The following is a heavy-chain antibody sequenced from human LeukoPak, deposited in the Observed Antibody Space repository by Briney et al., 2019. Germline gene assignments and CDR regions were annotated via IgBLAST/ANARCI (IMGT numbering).Heavy chain of an antibody. CDR1: GGSISSGSYY. CDR2: IYTSGSA. CDR3: ARDRYSYGHYYYYYYMDV. V-gene: IGHV4-61*02. D-gene: IGHD5-18*01. J-gene: IGHJ6*03. Sequence: PSETLSLTRTVSGGSISSGSYYWSWIRQPAGKGLEWIGRIYTSGSANYNPSLKSRVTISVDTSKNQFSLKLSSVTAADTAVYYCARDRYSYGHYYYYYYMDVWGKGTTVTVSS.